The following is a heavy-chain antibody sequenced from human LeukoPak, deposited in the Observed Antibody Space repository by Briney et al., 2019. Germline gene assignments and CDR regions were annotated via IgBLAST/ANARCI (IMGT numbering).Heavy chain of an antibody. V-gene: IGHV3-48*03. CDR1: GFTFSSYE. CDR3: VRCTFVLHKRCSAFDV. D-gene: IGHD1-1*01. CDR2: ISSSGSTI. J-gene: IGHJ3*01. Sequence: PGGSLRLSCAASGFTFSSYEMNWVRQAPGKGLEWVSYISSSGSTIYYADSVKGRFTISRDNAKNSLFLQMNSLRAEDTAVYYCVRCTFVLHKRCSAFDVWGQGTMATVSA.